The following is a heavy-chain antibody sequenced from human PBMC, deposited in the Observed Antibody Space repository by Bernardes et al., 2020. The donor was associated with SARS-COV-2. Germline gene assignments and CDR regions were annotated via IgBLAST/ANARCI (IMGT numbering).Heavy chain of an antibody. CDR2: IYYSGST. CDR1: GGSISSYY. CDR3: ATGVYYDILTGYYSDAFDI. D-gene: IGHD3-9*01. J-gene: IGHJ3*02. Sequence: SEALPLTCTVSGGSISSYYWSWIRQPPGKGLEWIGYIYYSGSTNYNPSLKSRVTISVDTSKNQFSLKLSSVTAADTAVYYCATGVYYDILTGYYSDAFDIWGQGTMVTVSS. V-gene: IGHV4-59*01.